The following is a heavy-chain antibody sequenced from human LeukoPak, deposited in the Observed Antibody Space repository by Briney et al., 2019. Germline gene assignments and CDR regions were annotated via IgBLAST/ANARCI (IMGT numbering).Heavy chain of an antibody. Sequence: PGGSLRLSCTASGFVFSNYWMLWVRQAPGKGLEWVSLIQSDGSGTPYTDSMKGRFIISRDNAKNTLYLQMTSLTAEDTAVYYCARDNTGSIDHWGQGTLVAVSS. CDR3: ARDNTGSIDH. J-gene: IGHJ4*02. V-gene: IGHV3-74*01. CDR2: IQSDGSGT. CDR1: GFVFSNYW. D-gene: IGHD2-8*02.